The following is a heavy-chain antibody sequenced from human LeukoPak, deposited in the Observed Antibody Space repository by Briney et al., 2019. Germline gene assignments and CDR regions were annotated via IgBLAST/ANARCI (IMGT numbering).Heavy chain of an antibody. CDR3: ARTYNYGGNSDY. Sequence: GGSLRLSCAASGFTFSSYEMNWVRQAPGKGLEWVSYIRSSGSTIYYADSVKGRFTISRDNAKNSLYLQMNSLRAEDTAVYYCARTYNYGGNSDYWGQGTLVTVSS. D-gene: IGHD4-23*01. CDR2: IRSSGSTI. CDR1: GFTFSSYE. J-gene: IGHJ4*02. V-gene: IGHV3-48*03.